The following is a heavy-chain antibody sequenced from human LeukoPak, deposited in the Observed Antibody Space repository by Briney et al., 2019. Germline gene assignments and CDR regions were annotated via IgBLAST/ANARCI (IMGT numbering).Heavy chain of an antibody. Sequence: GGSPTLSCTASGFTFSSYHMNWVRQAPGKGLEWVSYISSASTYIYYADSVKGRFTISRDNAKNSLYLQVNSLRAEDTAMYYCARLVWDTTMADGDIDSWGQGTLLIVSS. CDR2: ISSASTYI. CDR1: GFTFSSYH. V-gene: IGHV3-21*01. CDR3: ARLVWDTTMADGDIDS. D-gene: IGHD5-18*01. J-gene: IGHJ4*02.